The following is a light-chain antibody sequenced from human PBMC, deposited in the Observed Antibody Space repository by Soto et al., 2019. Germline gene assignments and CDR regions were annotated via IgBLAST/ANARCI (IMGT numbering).Light chain of an antibody. CDR1: KLGDKY. J-gene: IGLJ1*01. CDR3: QAWDTSTPYV. V-gene: IGLV3-1*01. Sequence: SYELTQPPSVSVSPGQTASITCSGGKLGDKYACWYQQKPGQSPVLVIYQDTKRPSGIPERFSGSNSGNTATLTISGTQAMDEADYYCQAWDTSTPYVFGTGTKLTVL. CDR2: QDT.